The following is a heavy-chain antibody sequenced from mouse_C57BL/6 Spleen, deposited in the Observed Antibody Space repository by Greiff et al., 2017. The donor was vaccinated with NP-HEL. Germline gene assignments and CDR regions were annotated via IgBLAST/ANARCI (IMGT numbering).Heavy chain of an antibody. CDR2: INYDGSST. CDR3: ARVRDYEESYFDY. V-gene: IGHV5-16*01. J-gene: IGHJ2*01. CDR1: GFTFSDYY. D-gene: IGHD2-4*01. Sequence: EVQRVESEGGLVQPGSSMKLSCTASGFTFSDYYMAWVRQVPEKGLEWVANINYDGSSTYYLDSLKSRFIISRDNAKNILYLQMSSLKSEDTATYYCARVRDYEESYFDYWGQGTTLTVSS.